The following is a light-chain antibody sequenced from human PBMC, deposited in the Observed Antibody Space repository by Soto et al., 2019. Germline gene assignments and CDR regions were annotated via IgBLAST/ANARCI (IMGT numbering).Light chain of an antibody. CDR1: QGISNY. CDR3: QKYNSAPRT. CDR2: AAS. V-gene: IGKV1-27*01. J-gene: IGKJ1*01. Sequence: DIQMTQSPSSLSASVGDRVTITCRASQGISNYLAWYQQKPGKVPKLLIYAASTMQAGCPSRFSGSGSGTDFTLTISSLQPEDVATYYCQKYNSAPRTFGQGTKVEIK.